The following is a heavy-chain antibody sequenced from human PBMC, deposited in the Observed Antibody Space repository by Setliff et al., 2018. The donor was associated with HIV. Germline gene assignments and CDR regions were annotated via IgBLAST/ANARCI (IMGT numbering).Heavy chain of an antibody. D-gene: IGHD6-19*01. CDR1: GGSISSSSYY. J-gene: IGHJ4*02. Sequence: PSETLSLTCTVSGGSISSSSYYWGWIRQPPGKGLQWIGSIYYRGSTYNNPSLKSRVTISIDTSKNQFSLKLNSVTAADTAMYYCARDGGSSGWYFVLGYSDYWGPGTLVTVSS. CDR3: ARDGGSSGWYFVLGYSDY. CDR2: IYYRGST. V-gene: IGHV4-39*02.